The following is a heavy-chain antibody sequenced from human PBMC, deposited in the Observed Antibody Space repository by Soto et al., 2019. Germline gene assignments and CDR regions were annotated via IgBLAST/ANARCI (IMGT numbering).Heavy chain of an antibody. CDR3: ARSGRDDTTWSDDAFDI. CDR2: IRNKAKSYTT. D-gene: IGHD3-10*01. Sequence: EVQMVESGGDLVQPGGSLRLSCAASGFTFSDHYMDWVRQAQGKWLEWVGRIRNKAKSYTTEYAASVKGRFTISGDDSKHSLHLQMHSLKTEDTAMYFCARSGRDDTTWSDDAFDIWGQGTVVTGSS. V-gene: IGHV3-72*01. J-gene: IGHJ3*02. CDR1: GFTFSDHY.